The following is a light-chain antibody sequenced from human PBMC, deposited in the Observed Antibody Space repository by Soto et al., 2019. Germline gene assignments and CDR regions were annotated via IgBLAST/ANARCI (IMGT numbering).Light chain of an antibody. Sequence: EIVLTQSPGTLSLSPGERATLSCRASQSVSSSYLAWYQQKPGQAPRLLIYGASSRATGISDRFSGSGSGTDFTLTISRLEPEDFAVYYCHQYGSSSWTFGQGTKMEIK. V-gene: IGKV3-20*01. CDR2: GAS. J-gene: IGKJ1*01. CDR3: HQYGSSSWT. CDR1: QSVSSSY.